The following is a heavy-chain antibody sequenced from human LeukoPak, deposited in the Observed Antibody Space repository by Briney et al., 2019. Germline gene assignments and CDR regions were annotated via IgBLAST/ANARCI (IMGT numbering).Heavy chain of an antibody. J-gene: IGHJ4*02. V-gene: IGHV1-8*01. Sequence: ASVRVSCKASGYTFISYDIHWVRQAPGQGLEWMGWMDTNSDNTVSAQKFQGRVTMTKTASISTAYMELRSLRSEDTAVYYCMSTSNWGSVIFDNWGQGTLVTVSS. D-gene: IGHD7-27*01. CDR3: MSTSNWGSVIFDN. CDR1: GYTFISYD. CDR2: MDTNSDNT.